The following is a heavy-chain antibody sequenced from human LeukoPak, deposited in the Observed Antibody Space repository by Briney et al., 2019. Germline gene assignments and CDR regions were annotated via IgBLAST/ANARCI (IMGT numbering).Heavy chain of an antibody. D-gene: IGHD4-17*01. V-gene: IGHV1-18*01. CDR2: ISAYNGNT. Sequence: ASVTVSFKASGYTFTSYGISWVRQAPGQGLEWMGWISAYNGNTNYAQKLQGRVTMTTDTSTSTAYMELRSLRSDDTAVYYCARGESTVTTRPGAARTYGMDVWGQGTTVTVSS. CDR1: GYTFTSYG. CDR3: ARGESTVTTRPGAARTYGMDV. J-gene: IGHJ6*02.